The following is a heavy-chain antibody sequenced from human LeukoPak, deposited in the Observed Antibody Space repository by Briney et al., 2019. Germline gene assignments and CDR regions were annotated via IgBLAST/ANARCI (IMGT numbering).Heavy chain of an antibody. Sequence: KVSCKASGYTFTSYWIGWVRQMPGKGLEWMGIIYPGDSDTRYSPSFQGQVTISADKSISTAYLQWSSLKASDTAMYYCARHFIAARLFRPSNWFDPWGQGTLVTVSS. CDR2: IYPGDSDT. V-gene: IGHV5-51*01. D-gene: IGHD6-6*01. CDR3: ARHFIAARLFRPSNWFDP. J-gene: IGHJ5*02. CDR1: GYTFTSYW.